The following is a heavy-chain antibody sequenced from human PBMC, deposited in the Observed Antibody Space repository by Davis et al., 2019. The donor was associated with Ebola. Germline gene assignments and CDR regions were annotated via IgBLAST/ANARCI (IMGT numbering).Heavy chain of an antibody. Sequence: GESLKISCAASGFTFSSYAMSWVRQAPGKGLEWVSAISGSGGSTYYADSVKGRFTISRDNSKNTLYLQMSSLRIEDTAVYYCVKGSITMTVVVYFDLWGQGTLVTVSS. V-gene: IGHV3-23*01. J-gene: IGHJ4*02. CDR3: VKGSITMTVVVYFDL. CDR1: GFTFSSYA. D-gene: IGHD3-22*01. CDR2: ISGSGGST.